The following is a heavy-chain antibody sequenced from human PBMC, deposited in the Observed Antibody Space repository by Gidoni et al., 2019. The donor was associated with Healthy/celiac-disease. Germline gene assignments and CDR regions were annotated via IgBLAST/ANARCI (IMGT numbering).Heavy chain of an antibody. D-gene: IGHD5-18*01. J-gene: IGHJ5*02. CDR1: GFTVSSNY. CDR3: ARAGYSYGFGWFDP. CDR2: IYSGGST. Sequence: EVQLVESGGGLIQPGGSLRLSCAASGFTVSSNYMSWVRQAPGKGLEWVSVIYSGGSTYYADSVKGRFTISRDNSKNTLYLQMNSLRAEDTAVYYCARAGYSYGFGWFDPWGQGTLVTVSS. V-gene: IGHV3-53*01.